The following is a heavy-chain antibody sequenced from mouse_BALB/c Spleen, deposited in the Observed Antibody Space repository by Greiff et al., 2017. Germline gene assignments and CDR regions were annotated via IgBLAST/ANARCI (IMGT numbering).Heavy chain of an antibody. CDR3: ARSFYYYGSSYYWYFDV. CDR2: ISYSGST. CDR1: GDSITSGY. D-gene: IGHD1-1*01. Sequence: EVQRVESGPSLVKPSQTLSLTCSVTGDSITSGYWNWIRKFPGNKLEYMGYISYSGSTYYNPSLKSRISITRDTSKNQYYLQLNSVTTEDTATYYCARSFYYYGSSYYWYFDVWGAGTTVTVSS. V-gene: IGHV3-8*02. J-gene: IGHJ1*01.